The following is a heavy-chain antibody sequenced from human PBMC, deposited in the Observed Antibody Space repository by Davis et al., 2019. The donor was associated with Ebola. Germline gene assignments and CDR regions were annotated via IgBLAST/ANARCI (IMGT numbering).Heavy chain of an antibody. CDR3: ARTYYYDDSGYRNAFDI. CDR2: ISYDGSDE. J-gene: IGHJ3*02. D-gene: IGHD3-22*01. V-gene: IGHV3-30-3*01. CDR1: GFTFDNFW. Sequence: GESLKISCAASGFTFDNFWMSWVRQAPGKGLEWVAVISYDGSDEYYADSVKGRFIISRDNSKNTLYLQMNSLSAEETAVYYCARTYYYDDSGYRNAFDIWGQGTMVNISS.